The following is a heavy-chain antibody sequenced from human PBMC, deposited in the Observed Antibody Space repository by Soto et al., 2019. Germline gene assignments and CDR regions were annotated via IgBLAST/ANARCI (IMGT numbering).Heavy chain of an antibody. CDR2: ISASGGLK. CDR1: GFTFTNYA. Sequence: EVQLSESGGDLRQPGGSLRLSCAASGFTFTNYAMTWVRQTPGKGLEWVSGISASGGLKYYADSVRGRFTVSRDNSKKILYLQMDTLRDEDTALYYCAREVGATSGWLDPWGQGTQVTVSS. D-gene: IGHD1-26*01. J-gene: IGHJ5*02. V-gene: IGHV3-23*01. CDR3: AREVGATSGWLDP.